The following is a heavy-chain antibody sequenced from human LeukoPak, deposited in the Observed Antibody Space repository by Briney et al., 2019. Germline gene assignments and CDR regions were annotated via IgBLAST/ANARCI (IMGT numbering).Heavy chain of an antibody. D-gene: IGHD6-13*01. CDR2: ISGGSDSI. CDR3: ARDFGGLAARPYSFDY. Sequence: PGGSLRLPCAASGITFSSYEMNWVRQAPGKGLEWVSFISGGSDSIYYADSVKGRFTTSRDNAKNSLYLQMNSLRDEDTAVFYCARDFGGLAARPYSFDYWGQGTLVTVSS. V-gene: IGHV3-48*02. J-gene: IGHJ4*02. CDR1: GITFSSYE.